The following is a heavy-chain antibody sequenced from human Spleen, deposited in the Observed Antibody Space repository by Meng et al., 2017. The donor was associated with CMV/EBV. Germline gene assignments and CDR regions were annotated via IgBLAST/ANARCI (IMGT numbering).Heavy chain of an antibody. CDR2: IYWDDDK. Sequence: SAGSPLSTSGVGVGWIRQTPGKALEWIALIYWDDDKRYSPYLKSRITINKDTSKNQVVLTMTNMDPVDTDKYDCAHRAFVGYYFDYWGQGTLVTVSS. J-gene: IGHJ4*02. D-gene: IGHD2-21*01. V-gene: IGHV2-5*02. CDR3: AHRAFVGYYFDY. CDR1: GSPLSTSGVG.